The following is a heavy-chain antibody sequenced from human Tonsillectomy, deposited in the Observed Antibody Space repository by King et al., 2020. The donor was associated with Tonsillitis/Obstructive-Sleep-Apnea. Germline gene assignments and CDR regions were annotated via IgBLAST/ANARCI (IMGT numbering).Heavy chain of an antibody. CDR2: ISFDGSNK. CDR3: AKELEEGGQGLTTDWFDP. V-gene: IGHV3-30*18. Sequence: VQLVESGGGVVQPGRSLRLSCAASGFTFSRYAMHWVRQAPGKGLEWVAVISFDGSNKYYADSVKGRFTISRDNSKNTQYLQMKSLRGEDTAVYYCAKELEEGGQGLTTDWFDPWGQGTLVTVSS. D-gene: IGHD4-11*01. J-gene: IGHJ5*02. CDR1: GFTFSRYA.